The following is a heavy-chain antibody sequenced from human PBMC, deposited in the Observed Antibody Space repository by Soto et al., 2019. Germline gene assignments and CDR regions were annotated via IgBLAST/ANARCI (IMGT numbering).Heavy chain of an antibody. CDR1: GGTFSSYA. CDR2: IIPIFGTA. V-gene: IGHV1-69*13. J-gene: IGHJ6*02. D-gene: IGHD4-17*01. CDR3: ARYRPDYVQKNYYYYGMDV. Sequence: GASVKVSCKASGGTFSSYAISWVRQAPGQGLEWMGGIIPIFGTANYAQKFQGRVTITADESTSTAYMELSSLRSEDTAVYYCARYRPDYVQKNYYYYGMDVWGQGTTVTVSS.